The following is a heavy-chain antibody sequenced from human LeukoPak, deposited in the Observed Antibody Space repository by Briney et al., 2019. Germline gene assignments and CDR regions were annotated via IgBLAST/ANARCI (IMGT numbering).Heavy chain of an antibody. D-gene: IGHD5-18*01. J-gene: IGHJ6*02. CDR1: GFTFSSYW. CDR2: IKQDGSEE. CDR3: ARDHVGYSYGYLDYYYYGMDV. V-gene: IGHV3-7*05. Sequence: GGSLRLSCAASGFTFSSYWMSWVRQAPGKGLEWVANIKQDGSEEVYVDSLKGRFTISRDNAKNSLFLQMNTLRAEDTAVYYCARDHVGYSYGYLDYYYYGMDVWGQGTTVTVSS.